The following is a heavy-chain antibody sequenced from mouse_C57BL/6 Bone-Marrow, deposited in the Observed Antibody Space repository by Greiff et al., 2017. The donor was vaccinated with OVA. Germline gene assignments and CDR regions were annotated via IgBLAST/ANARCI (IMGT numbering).Heavy chain of an antibody. CDR3: ARGGSTTVVATDWYFDV. J-gene: IGHJ1*03. CDR1: GYTFTSYW. CDR2: IDPSDSET. D-gene: IGHD1-1*01. Sequence: VQLQQPGAELVRPGSSVKLSCKASGYTFTSYWMHWVKQRPIQGLEWIGNIDPSDSETHYNQKFKDKATLTVDKSSSTAYMQLSSLTSEDSAVYYCARGGSTTVVATDWYFDVWGTGTTVTVSS. V-gene: IGHV1-52*01.